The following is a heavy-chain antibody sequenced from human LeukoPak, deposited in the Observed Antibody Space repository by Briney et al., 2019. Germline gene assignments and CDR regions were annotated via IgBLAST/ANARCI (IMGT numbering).Heavy chain of an antibody. CDR3: AKEGRSLQTC. CDR2: IKEDGTET. V-gene: IGHV3-7*03. Sequence: GGSLRLSCAASGFMFSSNWMSWVRLAPGKGLEWVANIKEDGTETYYVDSVKGRFTISRDNAKNSLYLQMNSLRVEDTAVYYCAKEGRSLQTCWGQGTLVTVSS. D-gene: IGHD5-24*01. CDR1: GFMFSSNW. J-gene: IGHJ4*02.